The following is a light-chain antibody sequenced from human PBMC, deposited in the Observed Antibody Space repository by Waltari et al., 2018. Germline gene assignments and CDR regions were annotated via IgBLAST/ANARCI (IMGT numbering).Light chain of an antibody. CDR1: SSNTGGNT. CDR3: AAWDDSLNGHVV. V-gene: IGLV1-44*01. J-gene: IGLJ2*01. Sequence: QSVLTQPPSASGTPGQRVTISCSGSSSNTGGNTVTWYQQLPGTAPKLLIYSSNQRPSGVPDRFSGSKSGTSASLAISGLQSEDEAHYYCAAWDDSLNGHVVFGGGTKLTVL. CDR2: SSN.